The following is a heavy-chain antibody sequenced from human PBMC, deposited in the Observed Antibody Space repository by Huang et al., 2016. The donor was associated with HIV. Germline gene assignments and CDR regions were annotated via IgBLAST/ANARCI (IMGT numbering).Heavy chain of an antibody. V-gene: IGHV4-34*02. D-gene: IGHD3-22*01. J-gene: IGHJ4*02. CDR2: INHSGNT. CDR1: GGYFSGYY. Sequence: QVQLEQWGAGLLKASETLSLTCAVYGGYFSGYYWNWLRQAPGKGLEWVGEINHSGNTNYNPSVKSRVNMSVDTSKGQFSLYLTSLSAADTGTYFCARRYNSRRDYWGRGTLVTVHS. CDR3: ARRYNSRRDY.